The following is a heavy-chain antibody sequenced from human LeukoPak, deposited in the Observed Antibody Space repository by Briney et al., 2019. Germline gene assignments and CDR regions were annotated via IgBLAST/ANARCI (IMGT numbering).Heavy chain of an antibody. V-gene: IGHV1-69*13. CDR3: ARTRPITIFGVVEPDY. CDR1: GGTFSSYA. J-gene: IGHJ4*02. Sequence: LVKVSCKASGGTFSSYAISWVRQAPGQGLEWMGGIIPIFGTANYAQKFQGRVTITADESTSTAYMELSSLRSEDTAVYYCARTRPITIFGVVEPDYWGQGTLVTVSS. CDR2: IIPIFGTA. D-gene: IGHD3-3*01.